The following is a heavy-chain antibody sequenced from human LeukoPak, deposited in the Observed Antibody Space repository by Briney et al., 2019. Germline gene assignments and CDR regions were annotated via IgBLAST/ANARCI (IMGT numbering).Heavy chain of an antibody. D-gene: IGHD3-22*01. Sequence: PGGSLRLSCAASGFTVSSNYMSWVRQAPGKGLEWVSVIYSGGSTYYADSVKGRFTISRDNSKNTLYLQMNSLRAEDTAVYYCAKGMYYYDSSGYYDYYYYMDVWGKGTTVTVSS. CDR2: IYSGGST. J-gene: IGHJ6*03. CDR1: GFTVSSNY. CDR3: AKGMYYYDSSGYYDYYYYMDV. V-gene: IGHV3-53*05.